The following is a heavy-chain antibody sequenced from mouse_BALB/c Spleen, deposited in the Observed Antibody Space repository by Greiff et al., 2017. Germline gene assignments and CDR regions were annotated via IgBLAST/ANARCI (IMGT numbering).Heavy chain of an antibody. CDR1: GDSITSGY. CDR3: ARHYYGTAWFAY. Sequence: EVQLMESGPSLVKPSQTLSLTCSVTGDSITSGYWNWIRKFPGNKLEYMGYISYSGSTYYNPSLKSRISITRDTSKNQYYLQLNSVTTEDTATYYCARHYYGTAWFAYWGQGTLVTVSA. D-gene: IGHD1-1*01. J-gene: IGHJ3*01. CDR2: ISYSGST. V-gene: IGHV3-8*02.